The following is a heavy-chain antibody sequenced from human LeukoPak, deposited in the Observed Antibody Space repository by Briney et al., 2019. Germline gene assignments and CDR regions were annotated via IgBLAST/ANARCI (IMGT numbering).Heavy chain of an antibody. CDR2: IYSGGST. Sequence: GGSLRLSCAASGFTVSSNYMSWVRQAPGKGLEWVSVIYSGGSTYYADSVKGRFTISRDNSKNTLYLQMNSLRAEDTAVYYCARGRDDYSNYSPAYCYYMDVWGKGTTVTVSS. D-gene: IGHD4-11*01. V-gene: IGHV3-53*01. CDR3: ARGRDDYSNYSPAYCYYMDV. J-gene: IGHJ6*03. CDR1: GFTVSSNY.